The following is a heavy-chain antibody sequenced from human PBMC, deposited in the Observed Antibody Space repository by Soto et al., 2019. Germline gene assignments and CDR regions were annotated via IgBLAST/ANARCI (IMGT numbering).Heavy chain of an antibody. D-gene: IGHD5-12*01. Sequence: SVKVSCKASGGTFSSYAISWVRQAPGQGLEWMGGIIPIFGTASYAQKFQGRVTITADESTSTAYMELSSLRSEDTAVYYCAREWVAIAKMPIVYFDYWGQGTLVTVSS. CDR3: AREWVAIAKMPIVYFDY. J-gene: IGHJ4*02. CDR2: IIPIFGTA. V-gene: IGHV1-69*13. CDR1: GGTFSSYA.